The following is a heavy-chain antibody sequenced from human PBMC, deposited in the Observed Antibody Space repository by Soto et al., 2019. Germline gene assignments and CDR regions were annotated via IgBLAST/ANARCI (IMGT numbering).Heavy chain of an antibody. CDR3: ARDREMTAAAYLGYYYYYMDV. J-gene: IGHJ6*03. D-gene: IGHD6-13*01. CDR1: GGSFSSYT. Sequence: GTSVKLSCKACGGSFSSYTISWVRQAPGQGLEWMGRIIPILGIANYAQKFQGRVTITADKSTSTAYMELSSLRSEDTAVYYCARDREMTAAAYLGYYYYYMDVWGKGTTVTVSS. V-gene: IGHV1-69*04. CDR2: IIPILGIA.